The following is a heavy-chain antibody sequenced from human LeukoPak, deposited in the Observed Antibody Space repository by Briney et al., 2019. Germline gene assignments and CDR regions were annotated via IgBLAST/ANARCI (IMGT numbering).Heavy chain of an antibody. V-gene: IGHV4-30-2*06. J-gene: IGHJ3*02. Sequence: SETLSLTCSVSGGSISSGPYFWSWIRQSPGQGLEWIGYIWPSGSTYYNPSLKSRVTISVDTSKNQFSLKLSSVTAADTAVYYCARVRDSSGWYGDAFDIWGQGTMVTVSS. CDR1: GGSISSGPYF. CDR2: IWPSGST. CDR3: ARVRDSSGWYGDAFDI. D-gene: IGHD6-19*01.